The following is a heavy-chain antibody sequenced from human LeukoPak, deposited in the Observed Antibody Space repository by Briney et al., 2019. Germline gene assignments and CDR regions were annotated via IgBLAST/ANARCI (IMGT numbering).Heavy chain of an antibody. CDR1: GYTFTRYY. J-gene: IGHJ4*02. Sequence: ASVKVSCKASGYTFTRYYLHWVRQAPGQGLEWMGWIHPKSGETHYAQKFPGRVTLTRDTSTTIVYMKLTWLTSDDTALYYCSRGSGISFGGIDYWGQGTLVTVSS. CDR2: IHPKSGET. CDR3: SRGSGISFGGIDY. D-gene: IGHD3-16*01. V-gene: IGHV1-2*02.